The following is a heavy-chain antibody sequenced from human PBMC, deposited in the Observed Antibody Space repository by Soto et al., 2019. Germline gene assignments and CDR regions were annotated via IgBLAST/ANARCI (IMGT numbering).Heavy chain of an antibody. CDR2: ISGSGGST. D-gene: IGHD5-18*01. CDR1: GFTFSSDS. J-gene: IGHJ6*02. CDR3: AKDLNTAMVTFGYYYYGMYV. V-gene: IGHV3-23*01. Sequence: PGGSLRLSCAASGFTFSSDSMSWVRQAPGKGLEWVSAISGSGGSTYYADSVKGRFTISRDNSKNTLYLQMNSLRAEDTAVYYCAKDLNTAMVTFGYYYYGMYVWGQGTTVTVSS.